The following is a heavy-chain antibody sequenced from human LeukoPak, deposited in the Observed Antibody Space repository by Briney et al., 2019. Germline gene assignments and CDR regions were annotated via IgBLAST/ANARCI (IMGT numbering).Heavy chain of an antibody. J-gene: IGHJ4*02. CDR1: GFTFSSYA. CDR2: ISGSGGST. CDR3: AKWQYYVSGDDY. Sequence: PGGSLRLSCAASGFTFSSYAMSWVRQAPGKGLEWVSAISGSGGSTYYADSVKGRFTISRDNSKNTLYLQMNGLRAEDTAIYYCAKWQYYVSGDDYWGQGILVTVSS. D-gene: IGHD3-10*01. V-gene: IGHV3-23*01.